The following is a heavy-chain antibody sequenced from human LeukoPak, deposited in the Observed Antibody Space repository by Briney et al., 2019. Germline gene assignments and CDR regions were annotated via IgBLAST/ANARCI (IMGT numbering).Heavy chain of an antibody. CDR1: GYTFTSYY. CDR3: ARDLILQQLAH. V-gene: IGHV1-18*04. J-gene: IGHJ4*02. Sequence: ASVKVSCKASGYTFTSYYMHWVRQAPGQGLEWMGWISAYNGNTNYAQKLQGRVTMTTDTSTSTAYMELRSLRSDDTAVYYCARDLILQQLAHWGQGTLVTVSS. D-gene: IGHD6-13*01. CDR2: ISAYNGNT.